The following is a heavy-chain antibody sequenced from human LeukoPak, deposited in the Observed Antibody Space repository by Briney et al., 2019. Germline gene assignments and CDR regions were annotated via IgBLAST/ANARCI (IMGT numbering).Heavy chain of an antibody. CDR3: ARTSSYYYYGMDV. J-gene: IGHJ6*04. CDR1: GGSISNYY. CDR2: IYYSGST. Sequence: SETLSLTCTVSGGSISNYYWSWIRQPPGKGLEWIGYIYYSGSTNYNPSLKSRVTISVDTSKNQFSLKLSSVTAADTAVYYCARTSSYYYYGMDVWGKGTTVTVSS. V-gene: IGHV4-59*01.